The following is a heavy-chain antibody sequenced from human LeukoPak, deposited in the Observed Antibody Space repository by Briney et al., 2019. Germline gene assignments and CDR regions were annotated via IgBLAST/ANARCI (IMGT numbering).Heavy chain of an antibody. CDR3: ARGGVGLVDPFDY. V-gene: IGHV3-21*01. D-gene: IGHD2-8*02. CDR2: ISSSSSYI. CDR1: GFTFSSYS. J-gene: IGHJ4*02. Sequence: GGSLRLSCAASGFTFSSYSMNWVRQAPGKGLEWVSSISSSSSYIYYADSVKGRFTISRDNAKNSLYLQMNSLRAEDTAVYYCARGGVGLVDPFDYWGQGTLVTVSS.